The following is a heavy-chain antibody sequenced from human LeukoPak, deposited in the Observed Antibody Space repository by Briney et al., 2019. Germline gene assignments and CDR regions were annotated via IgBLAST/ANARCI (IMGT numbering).Heavy chain of an antibody. CDR2: IYYSGST. V-gene: IGHV4-59*01. J-gene: IGHJ6*03. CDR3: ARGPIWTAAAVRGNYYYMDV. CDR1: GGSISSYY. Sequence: SETLSLTCTVSGGSISSYYWSWIRQPPGKGLEWIGYIYYSGSTNYSPSLKSRVTISVDTSKNQFSLKLSSVTAADTAVYYCARGPIWTAAAVRGNYYYMDVWGKGTTVTVSS. D-gene: IGHD6-13*01.